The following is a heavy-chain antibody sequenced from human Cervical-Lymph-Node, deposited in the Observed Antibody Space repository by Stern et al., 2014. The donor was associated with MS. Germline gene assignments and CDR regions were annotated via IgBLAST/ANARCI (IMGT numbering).Heavy chain of an antibody. CDR3: ARASTTANNYYDGVDV. CDR2: INPNNGGT. V-gene: IGHV1-2*04. CDR1: GYTFTDYY. Sequence: QVQLVDSGAEVKNPGASVKVSCKASGYTFTDYYMQWMRQAPGQGLEWMGWINPNNGGTKSAQKFQGWVTMTRDTSTSTAYMELSRLRSDDTAIYYCARASTTANNYYDGVDVWGQGTTVTVTS. J-gene: IGHJ6*02. D-gene: IGHD1-1*01.